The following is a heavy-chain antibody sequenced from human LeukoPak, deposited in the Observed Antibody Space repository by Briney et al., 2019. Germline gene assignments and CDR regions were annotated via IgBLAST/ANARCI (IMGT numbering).Heavy chain of an antibody. J-gene: IGHJ4*02. Sequence: AGGSLRLSCAASGFTFSSYAMTWVRQAPGKGLEWVSGIGGRGRSTYYADSVKGRFTISRDISKNTVYLHMDSLRDEDTAVYFCARGGYYYDTTGSPGDYWGQGTPVTVSS. CDR2: IGGRGRST. V-gene: IGHV3-23*01. CDR3: ARGGYYYDTTGSPGDY. D-gene: IGHD3-22*01. CDR1: GFTFSSYA.